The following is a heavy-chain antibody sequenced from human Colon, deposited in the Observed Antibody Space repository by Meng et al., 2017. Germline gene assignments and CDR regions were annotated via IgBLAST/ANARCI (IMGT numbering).Heavy chain of an antibody. V-gene: IGHV4-61*02. CDR1: GGSINSGSYY. CDR3: ARGMLYGSGRYRFDP. J-gene: IGHJ5*02. CDR2: MYNTEST. D-gene: IGHD3-10*01. Sequence: QGQLQESGHGLVKPEQTLSRTCNVSGGSINSGSYYWIWIRQPAGKGMEWIGHMYNTESTNYNPSLKSRVTISVDTSKNQFSLKLNSVTAADTAVYYCARGMLYGSGRYRFDPWGQGTLVTVSS.